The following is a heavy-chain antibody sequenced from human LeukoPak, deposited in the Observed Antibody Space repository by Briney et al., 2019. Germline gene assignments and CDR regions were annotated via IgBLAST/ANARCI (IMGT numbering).Heavy chain of an antibody. J-gene: IGHJ5*02. Sequence: ASVKVSCRASGYAFIDYAINWVRQAPGQGLEWMGWINTNTGNPTYAQGFTGRFVFSLDTSVSTTYLQISSLKAEDTAVYYCARDPGDDFVVPGDPWGQGTLVTVSS. CDR3: ARDPGDDFVVPGDP. V-gene: IGHV7-4-1*02. CDR2: INTNTGNP. CDR1: GYAFIDYA. D-gene: IGHD2-2*01.